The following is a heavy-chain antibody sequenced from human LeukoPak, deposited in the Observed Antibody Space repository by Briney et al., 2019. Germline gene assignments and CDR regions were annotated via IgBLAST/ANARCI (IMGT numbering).Heavy chain of an antibody. J-gene: IGHJ4*02. CDR3: TTRGIITMVRGVIKGYFDY. Sequence: GGSLRLSCAASGFTFSNAWMSWVRQAPGKGLEWVGRIKSKTDGGTTDYAAPVKGRFTISRDDSKNTLYLQMNSLKTEDTAVYYHTTRGIITMVRGVIKGYFDYWGQGTLVTVSS. V-gene: IGHV3-15*01. CDR1: GFTFSNAW. CDR2: IKSKTDGGTT. D-gene: IGHD3-10*01.